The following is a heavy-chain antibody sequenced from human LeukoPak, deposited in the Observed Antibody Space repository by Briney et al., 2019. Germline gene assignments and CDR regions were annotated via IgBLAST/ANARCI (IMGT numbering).Heavy chain of an antibody. J-gene: IGHJ4*02. V-gene: IGHV3-64*01. CDR1: GFNFSVCA. Sequence: SGGSLRLSCAASGFNFSVCARHWVRQAPGKVLEYVSGITSNRDSTYYGNSVKGRFTISRENSKNTLYLQMGSLRPEDMAVYYCARGWLQLDYWRQGTLVTVSS. CDR2: ITSNRDST. D-gene: IGHD5-24*01. CDR3: ARGWLQLDY.